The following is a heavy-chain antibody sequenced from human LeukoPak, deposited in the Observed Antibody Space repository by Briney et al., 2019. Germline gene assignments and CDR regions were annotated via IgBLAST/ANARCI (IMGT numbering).Heavy chain of an antibody. CDR1: GFTFSSYS. D-gene: IGHD6-13*01. Sequence: GGSLRLSCAASGFTFSSYSMNWVRQAPGKGLEWVSSISSSSSYIYYADSVKGRFTISRDNATNSLYLQMNSLRAEDKAVYYCARDRGAAAHYWGKGTLVTVSS. V-gene: IGHV3-21*01. CDR2: ISSSSSYI. J-gene: IGHJ4*02. CDR3: ARDRGAAAHY.